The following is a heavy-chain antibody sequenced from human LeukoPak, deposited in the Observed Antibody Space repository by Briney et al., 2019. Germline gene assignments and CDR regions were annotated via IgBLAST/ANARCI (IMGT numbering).Heavy chain of an antibody. CDR1: GFTFSSYS. D-gene: IGHD3-3*01. V-gene: IGHV3-48*01. CDR2: ISSSSSTI. CDR3: ARDTFGVVTIRYFDWPKTDYYYGMDV. Sequence: PGGSLRLSCAASGFTFSSYSMNWVRQAPGKGLEWVSYISSSSSTIYYADSVKGRFTISRDNAKNSLYLQMNSLRAEDTAVYYCARDTFGVVTIRYFDWPKTDYYYGMDVWGQGTTATVSS. J-gene: IGHJ6*02.